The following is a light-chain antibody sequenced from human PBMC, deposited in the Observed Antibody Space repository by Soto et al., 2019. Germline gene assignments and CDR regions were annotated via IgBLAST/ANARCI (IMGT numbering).Light chain of an antibody. Sequence: EIVLTQSPSTLSLSPGERATLSCRASQSVSSSYLAWYQQKPGQAPRLLIYGASNRATGIPDRFSGSGSETDFTLTISDVEPEDFAVYYCHQRQSWPRTFGQGTKVDIK. J-gene: IGKJ1*01. V-gene: IGKV3-20*01. CDR1: QSVSSSY. CDR2: GAS. CDR3: HQRQSWPRT.